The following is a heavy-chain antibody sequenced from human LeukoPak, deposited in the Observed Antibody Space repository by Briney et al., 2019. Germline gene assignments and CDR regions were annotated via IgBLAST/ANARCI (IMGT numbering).Heavy chain of an antibody. CDR2: ISWNSGSI. D-gene: IGHD6-13*01. CDR3: AKDVHRQQLADDAFDI. Sequence: GGSLKLSCAASGFTFSGSAMHWVRQAPGKGLEWVSGISWNSGSIGYADSVKGRFTISRDNAKNSLYLQMNSLRAEDTALYYCAKDVHRQQLADDAFDIWGQGTMVTVSS. CDR1: GFTFSGSA. V-gene: IGHV3-9*01. J-gene: IGHJ3*02.